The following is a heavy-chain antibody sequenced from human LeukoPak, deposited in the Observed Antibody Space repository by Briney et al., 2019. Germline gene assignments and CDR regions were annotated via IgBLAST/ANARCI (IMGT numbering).Heavy chain of an antibody. J-gene: IGHJ2*01. V-gene: IGHV1-2*02. CDR2: INPNSGGT. CDR1: GYPFTGYY. CDR3: ARDRGYSYGAPGWYFDL. Sequence: ASVKVSCKASGYPFTGYYIHWVRQAPGQGLEWMGWINPNSGGTNYAQKFQGRVTMTRDTSISTAYMELSRLRSDDTAVYYCARDRGYSYGAPGWYFDLWGRGTLVTVSS. D-gene: IGHD5-18*01.